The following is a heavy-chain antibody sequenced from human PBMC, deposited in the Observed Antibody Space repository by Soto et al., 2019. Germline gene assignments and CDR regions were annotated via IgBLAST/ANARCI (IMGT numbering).Heavy chain of an antibody. J-gene: IGHJ6*02. V-gene: IGHV1-8*01. D-gene: IGHD4-17*01. CDR2: MNPNSGNT. CDR3: ARVRATVTTGGMDV. CDR1: GYTFTSYD. Sequence: ASLKGSCKASGYTFTSYDINWVRQATGQGLEWMGWMNPNSGNTGYAQKFQGRVTMTRNTPISTAYMELSSLRSEDTAVYYCARVRATVTTGGMDVWGQGTTVTVSS.